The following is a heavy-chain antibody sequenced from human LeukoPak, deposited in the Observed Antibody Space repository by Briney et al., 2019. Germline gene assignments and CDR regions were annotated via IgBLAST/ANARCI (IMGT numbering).Heavy chain of an antibody. CDR3: ARDPVQDFDF. Sequence: PGGSLRLSCAASGFTFTNYWMTWVRQAPGKGLEWVANINKDGSEKQYVDSVKGRFTISRGNPKNSVYLQMSSLRVEDSAVYYCARDPVQDFDFWGQGIMVTVSS. CDR1: GFTFTNYW. V-gene: IGHV3-7*01. CDR2: INKDGSEK. J-gene: IGHJ4*02.